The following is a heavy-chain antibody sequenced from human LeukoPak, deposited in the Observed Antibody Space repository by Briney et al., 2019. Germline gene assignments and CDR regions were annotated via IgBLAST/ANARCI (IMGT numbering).Heavy chain of an antibody. D-gene: IGHD3-22*01. J-gene: IGHJ4*02. CDR3: ARDHTDYYDSSGYYRDFDY. Sequence: PSETLSLTCTVSGGSISSYYWSWIRQPAGKGLEWIGRIYTSGSTNYNPSLKSRVTMSVDTSKNQFSLKLSSVTAADTAVYYCARDHTDYYDSSGYYRDFDYWGQGTLVTASS. CDR2: IYTSGST. V-gene: IGHV4-4*07. CDR1: GGSISSYY.